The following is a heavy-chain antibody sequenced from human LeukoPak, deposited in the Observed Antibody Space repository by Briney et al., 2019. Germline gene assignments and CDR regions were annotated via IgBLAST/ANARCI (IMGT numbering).Heavy chain of an antibody. Sequence: SQTLSLTCAISGDSVSRNNIAWNWIRQSPSRGLEWLGRTYFGSKWYNEYAISVKSRITINPDTSKNQFSLQLNSVTPEDTAVYYCARWLGWPYFDSWGQGTLVTVSS. CDR2: TYFGSKWYN. J-gene: IGHJ4*02. V-gene: IGHV6-1*01. D-gene: IGHD5-24*01. CDR3: ARWLGWPYFDS. CDR1: GDSVSRNNIA.